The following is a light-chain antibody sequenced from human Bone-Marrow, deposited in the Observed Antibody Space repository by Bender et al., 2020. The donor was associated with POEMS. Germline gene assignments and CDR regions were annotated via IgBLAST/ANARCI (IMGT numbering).Light chain of an antibody. CDR2: QDR. CDR1: AFPKRY. V-gene: IGLV3-25*02. Sequence: SYELTQPPSVSVSPGQTASITCSGDAFPKRYGHWYQTKAGQAPLLLIYQDRQRPSGIPERFSGSNSGSMATLTISRVEAGDEADYYCQVWDTSSGVFGGGTKLTVL. CDR3: QVWDTSSGV. J-gene: IGLJ2*01.